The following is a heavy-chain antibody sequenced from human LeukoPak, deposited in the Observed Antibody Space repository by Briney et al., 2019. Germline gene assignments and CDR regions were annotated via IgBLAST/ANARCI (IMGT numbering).Heavy chain of an antibody. D-gene: IGHD6-19*01. CDR3: ARGVRGSSGWFYYYGMDV. CDR1: GFTFSNAW. V-gene: IGHV3-7*01. Sequence: PGGSLRLSCAVSGFTFSNAWMSWVRQAPGKGLGWVANINQDGSEKYYVDSMKGRFTISRDNAKNSLCLQMNNLRAEDTAVYYCARGVRGSSGWFYYYGMDVWGQGTTVTVSS. J-gene: IGHJ6*02. CDR2: INQDGSEK.